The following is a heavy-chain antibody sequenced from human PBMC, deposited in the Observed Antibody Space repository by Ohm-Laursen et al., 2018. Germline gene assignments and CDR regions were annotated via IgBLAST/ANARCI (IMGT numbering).Heavy chain of an antibody. J-gene: IGHJ4*02. Sequence: SLRLSCAASGFTLDDYAMHWVRQAPGKGLEWVSGISWNSGSIGYADSVKGRFTISRDNARNSLYLQMNSLRGEDTAVYYCARGSELDYWGQGSLVTVSS. CDR1: GFTLDDYA. CDR3: ARGSELDY. V-gene: IGHV3-9*01. CDR2: ISWNSGSI.